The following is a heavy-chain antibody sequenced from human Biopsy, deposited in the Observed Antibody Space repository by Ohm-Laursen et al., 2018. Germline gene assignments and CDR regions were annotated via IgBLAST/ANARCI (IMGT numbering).Heavy chain of an antibody. D-gene: IGHD3-10*01. V-gene: IGHV1-8*01. CDR3: ARGGSFLPSEYFHH. CDR2: MIPNTGNT. CDR1: GYTFTIYD. J-gene: IGHJ1*01. Sequence: SVTVSCTASGYTFTIYDINSVRLAPGHGLEWLGWMIPNTGNTGFAQKFQDRITMTRNTSINTAYMELRSLRSDDTAVYYCARGGSFLPSEYFHHWGQGTLVTVSS.